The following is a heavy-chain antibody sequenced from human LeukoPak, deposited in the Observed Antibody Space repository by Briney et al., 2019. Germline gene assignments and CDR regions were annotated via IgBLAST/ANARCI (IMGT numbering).Heavy chain of an antibody. J-gene: IGHJ4*02. Sequence: GGSLRLSCAASGFTFSSYAMGWVRQAPGKGLEWVSAISGSGGSTYYADSVKGRFIISRDNSKNTLYLQMNSLRAEDTAVYYCAKGYYYDSSATYFDYWGQGTLVTVSS. V-gene: IGHV3-23*01. CDR1: GFTFSSYA. CDR2: ISGSGGST. D-gene: IGHD3-22*01. CDR3: AKGYYYDSSATYFDY.